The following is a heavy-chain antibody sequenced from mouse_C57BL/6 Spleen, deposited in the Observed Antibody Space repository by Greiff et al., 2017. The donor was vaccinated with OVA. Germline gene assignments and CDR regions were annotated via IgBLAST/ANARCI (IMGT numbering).Heavy chain of an antibody. CDR2: IDPSDSYT. Sequence: QVQLQQPGAELVRPGTSVKLSCKASGYTFTSYWMHWVKQRPGQGLEWIGVIDPSDSYTNYNQKFKGKATLTVDTSSSTAYMQLSSLTYEDSAVYYCARFPYYYGSSYEENAMDYWGQGTSVTVSS. CDR1: GYTFTSYW. CDR3: ARFPYYYGSSYEENAMDY. V-gene: IGHV1-59*01. D-gene: IGHD1-1*01. J-gene: IGHJ4*01.